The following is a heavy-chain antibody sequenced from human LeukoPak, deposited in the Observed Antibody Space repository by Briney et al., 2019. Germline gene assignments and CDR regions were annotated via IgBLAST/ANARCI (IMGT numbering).Heavy chain of an antibody. V-gene: IGHV3-21*01. CDR1: GFTFSSYS. CDR2: ISSSSSYI. J-gene: IGHJ4*02. D-gene: IGHD6-13*01. Sequence: PGGSLRLSCAASGFTFSSYSMNWVRQAPGKGLEWVSSISSSSSYIYYADSVKGRFTISRGNAKSSLFLQMNSLRAEDTAVYYCADSSTGGYWGQGTLVTVSS. CDR3: ADSSTGGY.